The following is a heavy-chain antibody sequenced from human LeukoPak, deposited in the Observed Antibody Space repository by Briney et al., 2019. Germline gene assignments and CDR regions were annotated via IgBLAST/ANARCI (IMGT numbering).Heavy chain of an antibody. J-gene: IGHJ6*02. CDR1: GGSISSYY. D-gene: IGHD6-13*01. Sequence: SETLSLTCTVSGGSISSYYWSWIRQPPGKGLEWIGYIYYSGSTNYNPSFKSRVTISVDTSKNQFSLKLSSVTAADTAVYYCASFSSSWLYYYYGMDVWGQGTTVTVSS. V-gene: IGHV4-59*01. CDR3: ASFSSSWLYYYYGMDV. CDR2: IYYSGST.